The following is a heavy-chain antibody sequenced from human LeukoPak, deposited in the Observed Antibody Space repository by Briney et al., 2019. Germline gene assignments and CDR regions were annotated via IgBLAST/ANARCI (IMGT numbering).Heavy chain of an antibody. CDR2: ISGSGGST. D-gene: IGHD2-2*01. CDR3: AKDRHAPGRYCSSTSCFPFDS. CDR1: RFTFSSYA. Sequence: PGGSLRLSCAASRFTFSSYAMSWVRQAPGKGLEWVSGISGSGGSTYYADSVKGRFTISRDNTKNTLYLQMNSLRAEDTAVYYCAKDRHAPGRYCSSTSCFPFDSWGQGTLVTVSS. J-gene: IGHJ5*01. V-gene: IGHV3-23*01.